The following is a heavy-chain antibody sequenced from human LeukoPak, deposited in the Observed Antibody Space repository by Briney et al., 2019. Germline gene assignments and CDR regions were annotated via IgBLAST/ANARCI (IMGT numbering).Heavy chain of an antibody. CDR3: ARGLYDSAYHYFDY. V-gene: IGHV4-39*07. Sequence: SETLSLTCTVSGGSISSSSYYWGWIRQPPGKGLEWIGSIYYRGSTYYNPSLKSRVTISLDKSNNQFSLILSSVTAADTAVYYCARGLYDSAYHYFDYWGQGTLLTVSS. CDR1: GGSISSSSYY. J-gene: IGHJ4*02. D-gene: IGHD3-16*01. CDR2: IYYRGST.